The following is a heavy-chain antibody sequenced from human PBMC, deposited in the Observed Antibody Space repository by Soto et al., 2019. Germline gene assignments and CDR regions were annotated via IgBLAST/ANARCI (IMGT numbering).Heavy chain of an antibody. CDR3: AGGDYYHSSGYYFYYYTMDV. D-gene: IGHD3-22*01. CDR1: GGSISSSSYY. J-gene: IGHJ6*02. CDR2: VYYGGST. Sequence: QLHLQESGPGLVKPSETLSLTCTVSGGSISSSSYYWGWIRQPPGKGLEWIGNVYYGGSTYYNPSLKSRVTISVETSMSQFSLKLSSVTAADTAVYYCAGGDYYHSSGYYFYYYTMDVWGQGTTVTVSS. V-gene: IGHV4-39*01.